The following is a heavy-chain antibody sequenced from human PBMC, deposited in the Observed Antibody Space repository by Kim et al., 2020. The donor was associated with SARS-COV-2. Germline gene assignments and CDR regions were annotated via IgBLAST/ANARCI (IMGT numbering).Heavy chain of an antibody. J-gene: IGHJ5*02. V-gene: IGHV4-31*03. Sequence: SQTLSLPCTVSGGSISSGGYYWRWIRQHPGQGLEWIGYIYYSGSTYYNPSLKSRVTISVDTSKNQFSLKLSSVTAADTAVYYCARHQSRLDWFDPWGQGTLVTVSS. CDR2: IYYSGST. CDR3: ARHQSRLDWFDP. CDR1: GGSISSGGYY.